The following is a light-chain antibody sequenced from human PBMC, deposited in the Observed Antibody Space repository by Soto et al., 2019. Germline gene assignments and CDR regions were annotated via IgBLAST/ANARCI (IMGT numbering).Light chain of an antibody. V-gene: IGKV3-15*01. CDR3: QQYNNWPET. J-gene: IGKJ1*01. CDR1: QSVSSD. Sequence: EIVMTQYPATLSVSPGERATLSCRASQSVSSDLAWYQQKPGQAPRLLIYGASTRATGIPARFSGSGSGTEFTLTISSLQSEDFAVYYCQQYNNWPETFGQGTNVEIK. CDR2: GAS.